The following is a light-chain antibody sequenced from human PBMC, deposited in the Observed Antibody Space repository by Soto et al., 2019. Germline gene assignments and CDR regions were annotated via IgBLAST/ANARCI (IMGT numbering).Light chain of an antibody. V-gene: IGKV1-5*03. CDR1: QSISSW. Sequence: DFHMTQSPSTLSASVGDRVTITCRASQSISSWLAWYQQKPGKAPKLLIYKASSLESGVPSRFSGSGSGTEFTLTISSLQPDDFATYYCQQYNSYSPWTFGQGTKVDI. J-gene: IGKJ1*01. CDR2: KAS. CDR3: QQYNSYSPWT.